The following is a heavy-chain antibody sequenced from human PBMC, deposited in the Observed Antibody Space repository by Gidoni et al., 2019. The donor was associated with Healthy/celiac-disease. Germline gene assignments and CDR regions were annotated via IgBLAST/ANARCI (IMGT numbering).Heavy chain of an antibody. V-gene: IGHV4-39*01. CDR1: GGSISSSSYY. J-gene: IGHJ4*02. Sequence: QLQLQESGPGLVKPSETLSLTCTVSGGSISSSSYYWGWIRQPPGKGLQWIGSIYYSGSTYYNPSLKSRVTISVDTSKNQFSLKLSSVTAADTAVYYCARLSRGDSYGDYWGQGTLVTVSS. CDR3: ARLSRGDSYGDY. CDR2: IYYSGST. D-gene: IGHD5-18*01.